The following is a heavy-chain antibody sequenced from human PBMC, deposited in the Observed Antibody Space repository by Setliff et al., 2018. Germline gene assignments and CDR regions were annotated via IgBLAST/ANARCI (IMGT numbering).Heavy chain of an antibody. D-gene: IGHD5-12*01. J-gene: IGHJ6*03. CDR1: GFTFSSYA. CDR3: TRARDIAPTYYYMDV. V-gene: IGHV3-23*01. Sequence: GGSLRLSCAASGFTFSSYAMSWVRQAPGKGLEWVSAISGSGGSTYYADSVKGRFTISRDNSKNSLYLHMNSLRAEDTAVYYCTRARDIAPTYYYMDVWGKGTTVTVSS. CDR2: ISGSGGST.